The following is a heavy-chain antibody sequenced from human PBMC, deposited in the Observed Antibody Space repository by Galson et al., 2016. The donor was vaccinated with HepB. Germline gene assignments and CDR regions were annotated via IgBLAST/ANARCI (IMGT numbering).Heavy chain of an antibody. CDR3: AATTVGSGGTRRFDH. Sequence: SLRLSCAASGFTFTNYWMNWVRQTPGKGLEWVANVSPNGGKEYYVDSVKGRFTISRDNAGTSLFLQMDSLRVDDTAVYYCAATTVGSGGTRRFDHWGHGILVTVSS. CDR1: GFTFTNYW. CDR2: VSPNGGKE. V-gene: IGHV3-7*02. D-gene: IGHD4-11*01. J-gene: IGHJ4*01.